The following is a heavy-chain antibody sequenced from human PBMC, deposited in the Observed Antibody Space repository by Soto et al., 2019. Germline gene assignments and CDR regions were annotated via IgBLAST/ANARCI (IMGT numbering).Heavy chain of an antibody. D-gene: IGHD2-15*01. CDR3: ARRECSGGTCSFDP. V-gene: IGHV4-39*01. CDR2: IYYTGGT. Sequence: PSETLSLTCTVSGGSIISGDYYWSWIRQPPGKGLEWIGCIYYTGGTSYNPSLKSRVTISVDTSKNQFSLKLTSVSAADTAVYYCARRECSGGTCSFDPWGQGTLVTVSS. J-gene: IGHJ5*02. CDR1: GGSIISGDYY.